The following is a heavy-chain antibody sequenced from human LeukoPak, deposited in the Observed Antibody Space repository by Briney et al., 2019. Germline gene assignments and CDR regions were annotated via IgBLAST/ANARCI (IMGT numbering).Heavy chain of an antibody. J-gene: IGHJ6*02. CDR3: GRYYVMDV. CDR1: GCTFSTYV. Sequence: VGSLRLSCAASGCTFSTYVMNWVRQAPGKGLEWVSTISDSGGSTYYAHSVKGRFTISRDNSKSTLYLQTNSLRAEDTAVYYGGRYYVMDVWGQGTSGTVSS. CDR2: ISDSGGST. V-gene: IGHV3-23*01.